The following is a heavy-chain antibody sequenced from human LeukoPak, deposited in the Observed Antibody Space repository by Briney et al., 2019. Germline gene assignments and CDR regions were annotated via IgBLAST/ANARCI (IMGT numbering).Heavy chain of an antibody. J-gene: IGHJ4*02. D-gene: IGHD6-19*01. CDR3: ARSTVAGRPYYFDY. Sequence: PGRSLRLSCAASGFTFSSYSMNWVRQAPGKGLEWVSSISSSSSYIYYADSVKGRFTISRDNAKNPLYLQMNSLRAEDTAVYYCARSTVAGRPYYFDYWGQGTLVTVSS. V-gene: IGHV3-21*01. CDR2: ISSSSSYI. CDR1: GFTFSSYS.